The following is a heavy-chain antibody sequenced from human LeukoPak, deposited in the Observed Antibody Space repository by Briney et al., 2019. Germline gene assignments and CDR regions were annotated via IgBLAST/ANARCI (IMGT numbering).Heavy chain of an antibody. CDR3: AKDTTVVGVHGGFDY. CDR1: GFTFSSYG. CDR2: ISGSGGST. J-gene: IGHJ4*02. Sequence: GGSLRLSCAASGFTFSSYGMSWVRQAPGKGLEWVSVISGSGGSTYYADSVKGRFTISRDNSKNTLYLQMNSLRAEDTAVYYCAKDTTVVGVHGGFDYWGQGTLVTVSS. V-gene: IGHV3-23*01. D-gene: IGHD1-26*01.